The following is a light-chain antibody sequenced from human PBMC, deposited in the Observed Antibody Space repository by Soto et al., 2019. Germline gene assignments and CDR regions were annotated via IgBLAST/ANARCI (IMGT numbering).Light chain of an antibody. V-gene: IGKV3-11*01. Sequence: EIVLTQSPATLSLSPGERATLSCRASQSVSRYLVWYQQKPGQAPRLLIYDASDRATGIPVRFSGSGSGTDFTLTISSLEPEYFAVYYCQQRGNSPRTFGQRTKLEIK. J-gene: IGKJ2*01. CDR3: QQRGNSPRT. CDR1: QSVSRY. CDR2: DAS.